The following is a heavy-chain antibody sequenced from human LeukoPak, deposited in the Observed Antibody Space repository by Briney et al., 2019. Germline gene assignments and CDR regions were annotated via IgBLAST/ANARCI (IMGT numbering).Heavy chain of an antibody. Sequence: PGGSLRLSCAAPGFTFSGFWMSWVRQAPTKGLEWVANIKYDGSDKRYVDSVEGRFTVSRDNANNSLYQQMNSLRAEDTAVYYCVRGGGSFDSWGQGTLVTVSS. J-gene: IGHJ4*02. V-gene: IGHV3-7*04. CDR3: VRGGGSFDS. CDR2: IKYDGSDK. CDR1: GFTFSGFW. D-gene: IGHD3-16*01.